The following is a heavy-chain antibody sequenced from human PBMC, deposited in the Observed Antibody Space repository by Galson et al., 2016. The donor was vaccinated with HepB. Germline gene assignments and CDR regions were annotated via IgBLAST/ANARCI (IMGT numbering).Heavy chain of an antibody. J-gene: IGHJ6*02. V-gene: IGHV3-33*08. Sequence: SLRLSCAVSGFPFSSHGMSWVRQAPGQGLEWVAVIWYDGITKYYADSVKGRFTISRDESKNMVYLQMNSLRDEDTAVYYCARSKLGNNFFYYYGMDVWGQGTTVTVSS. CDR2: IWYDGITK. CDR3: ARSKLGNNFFYYYGMDV. CDR1: GFPFSSHG. D-gene: IGHD1-1*01.